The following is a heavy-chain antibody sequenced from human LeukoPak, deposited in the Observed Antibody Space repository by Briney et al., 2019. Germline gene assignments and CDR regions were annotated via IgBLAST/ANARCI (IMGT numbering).Heavy chain of an antibody. CDR1: GFTFSSYW. D-gene: IGHD1-14*01. Sequence: GGSLRLSCAASGFTFSSYWRSWVRQAPGKGLEWVANIKKDGSEKYYVDSVKGRFTISRGNAKNSLYPQMNSLRAEDTAVYYCARNPATGHTRLFDPWGQGTLVTVSS. V-gene: IGHV3-7*01. J-gene: IGHJ5*02. CDR2: IKKDGSEK. CDR3: ARNPATGHTRLFDP.